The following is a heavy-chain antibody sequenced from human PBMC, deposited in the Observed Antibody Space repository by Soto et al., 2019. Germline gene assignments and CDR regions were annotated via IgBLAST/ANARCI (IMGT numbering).Heavy chain of an antibody. Sequence: QVQLVQSGAEVKKPGSSVKVSCKASGGTFSGYTINWVRQAPGQGLEWMGRIIPVHHLSTYAQKFQVRVTITADTSTTTAYMELHNLTSEDTAIYYCARDSGNGLDFWGQGTLLSVSS. CDR1: GGTFSGYT. CDR3: ARDSGNGLDF. V-gene: IGHV1-69*04. D-gene: IGHD2-8*01. J-gene: IGHJ4*02. CDR2: IIPVHHLS.